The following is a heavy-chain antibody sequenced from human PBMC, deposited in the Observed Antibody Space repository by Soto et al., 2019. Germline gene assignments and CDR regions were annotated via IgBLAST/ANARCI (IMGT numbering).Heavy chain of an antibody. Sequence: SETLSLTCAVYGGSFSGYYWSWIRQPPGKGLEWIGEINHSGSTNYNPSLKSRVTISVDTSKNQFSLKLSSVTAADTAVYYCARGRTDSSSWPFDYWGQGTLVTSPQ. J-gene: IGHJ4*02. CDR1: GGSFSGYY. V-gene: IGHV4-34*01. D-gene: IGHD6-13*01. CDR2: INHSGST. CDR3: ARGRTDSSSWPFDY.